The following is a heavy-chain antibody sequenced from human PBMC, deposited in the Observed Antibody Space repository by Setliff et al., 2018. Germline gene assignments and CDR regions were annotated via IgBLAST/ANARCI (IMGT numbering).Heavy chain of an antibody. D-gene: IGHD2-8*02. CDR3: ARHGGYTTTWYWGTFDY. V-gene: IGHV4-59*08. CDR1: GGSISSSY. J-gene: IGHJ4*02. Sequence: SETLSLTCSVSGGSISSSYFSWIRHSPGKGLEWLGYVYNSGSTNYNPSLESRGTISIDTSKNQFSLRLYSVTATDTAVYYCARHGGYTTTWYWGTFDYWGQGSPVTVSS. CDR2: VYNSGST.